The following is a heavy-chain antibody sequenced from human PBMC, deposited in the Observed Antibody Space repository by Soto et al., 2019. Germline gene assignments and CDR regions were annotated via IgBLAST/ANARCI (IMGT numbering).Heavy chain of an antibody. Sequence: PGGSLRLSCAASGFTFSSYGMHWVRQAPGKGLEWVAVIWYDGSNKYYADSVKGRFTISRDNSKNTLYLQMNSLRAEDTAVYYCARMAVVAASSGIGWFDPWGQGT. CDR2: IWYDGSNK. D-gene: IGHD2-15*01. CDR3: ARMAVVAASSGIGWFDP. J-gene: IGHJ5*02. CDR1: GFTFSSYG. V-gene: IGHV3-33*01.